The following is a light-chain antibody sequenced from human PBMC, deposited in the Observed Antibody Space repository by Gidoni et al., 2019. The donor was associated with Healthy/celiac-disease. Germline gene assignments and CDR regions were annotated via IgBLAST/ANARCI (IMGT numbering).Light chain of an antibody. J-gene: IGKJ4*01. CDR1: QSVLYSSNKQNY. Sequence: DIVMTQSPDSLAVSLGERATINCKSSQSVLYSSNKQNYLAWYQQKPGQPPKLLIYWASTRESGVPDRFSGSGSGTDFTLTISSLQAEDVAVYYCQQYYSTPHTFGGGTKVEIK. CDR3: QQYYSTPHT. CDR2: WAS. V-gene: IGKV4-1*01.